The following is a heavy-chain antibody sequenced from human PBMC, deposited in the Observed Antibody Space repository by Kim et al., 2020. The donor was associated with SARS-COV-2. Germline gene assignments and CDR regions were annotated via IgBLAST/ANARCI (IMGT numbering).Heavy chain of an antibody. Sequence: SETLSLTCTVSGGSISSYYWSWIRQPPGKGLEWIGYIYYSGSTNYNPSLKSRVTISVDTSKNQFSLKLSSVTAADTAVYYCARIGRRSIAAAGFDYWGQGTLVTVSS. CDR1: GGSISSYY. V-gene: IGHV4-59*01. CDR3: ARIGRRSIAAAGFDY. CDR2: IYYSGST. D-gene: IGHD6-13*01. J-gene: IGHJ4*02.